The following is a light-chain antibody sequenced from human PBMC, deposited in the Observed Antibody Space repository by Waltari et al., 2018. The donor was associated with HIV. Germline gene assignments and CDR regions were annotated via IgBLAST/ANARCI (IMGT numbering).Light chain of an antibody. CDR1: QNVCSSY. J-gene: IGKJ3*01. Sequence: ELVLTQSPGTLSLSPGERANLSCRSSQNVCSSYLAWYQQKPGQAPRLLLYAASSRVTGIPDRFSGSGSGTDFTLTISRLEPEDFAVYYCQQYGNSPLITFGPGTKVDIK. CDR3: QQYGNSPLIT. V-gene: IGKV3-20*01. CDR2: AAS.